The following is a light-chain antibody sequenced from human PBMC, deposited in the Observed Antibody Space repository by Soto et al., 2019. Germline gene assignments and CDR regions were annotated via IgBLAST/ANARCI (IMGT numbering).Light chain of an antibody. CDR1: SSDVGSYNL. J-gene: IGLJ3*02. CDR3: YSYAGSSTLV. Sequence: QSALTQPASVSGSPGQSITISCTGTSSDVGSYNLVSWYQQHPGKAPKLMIYEGSQRPSGVSNRFSGSKSGNTASLTISGLQAEDEADYYCYSYAGSSTLVFGGGTQLTVL. V-gene: IGLV2-23*01. CDR2: EGS.